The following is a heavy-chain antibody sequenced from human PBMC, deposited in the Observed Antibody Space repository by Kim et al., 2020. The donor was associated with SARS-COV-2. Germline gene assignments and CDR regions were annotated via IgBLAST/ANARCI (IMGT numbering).Heavy chain of an antibody. J-gene: IGHJ6*02. Sequence: GGSLRLSCAASGLTFSSCDMNWVRQAPGKGLEWVSYIRSSSSYIYYAGSVKGRFTISRDNAKNTLYLQMDSLRAEATAVYYCACDGGEQARWFGMDVWGQGTTVSVSS. D-gene: IGHD6-6*01. V-gene: IGHV3-21*05. CDR2: IRSSSSYI. CDR1: GLTFSSCD. CDR3: ACDGGEQARWFGMDV.